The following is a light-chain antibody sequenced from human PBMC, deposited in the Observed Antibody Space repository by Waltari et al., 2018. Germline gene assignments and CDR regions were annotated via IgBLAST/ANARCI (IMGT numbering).Light chain of an antibody. CDR1: SSDVGFYNY. V-gene: IGLV2-14*01. Sequence: QSALTQPASVSGSPGQSITISCTGTSSDVGFYNYVSWYNQHPCKAPKLMIYDVSELPSGVSNRFSGSKASNTASLTSSGLQADDEADYYCNSYAGSSSWVFGGGTKLTVL. J-gene: IGLJ3*02. CDR3: NSYAGSSSWV. CDR2: DVS.